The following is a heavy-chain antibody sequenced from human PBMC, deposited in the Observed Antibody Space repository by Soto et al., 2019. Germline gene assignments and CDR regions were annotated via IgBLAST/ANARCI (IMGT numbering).Heavy chain of an antibody. Sequence: QVQLVESGGGLVRSGGSLRLSCAASGFTFRDYDMSWIRQAPGKGLEWVSCISSSGTATYYADSVKGRFTISRDNAKNSLYVEMNSLRVEDSAVYYCARKGPRAARPNHWGQGTRVTVSS. J-gene: IGHJ5*02. CDR2: ISSSGTAT. V-gene: IGHV3-11*01. D-gene: IGHD6-6*01. CDR1: GFTFRDYD. CDR3: ARKGPRAARPNH.